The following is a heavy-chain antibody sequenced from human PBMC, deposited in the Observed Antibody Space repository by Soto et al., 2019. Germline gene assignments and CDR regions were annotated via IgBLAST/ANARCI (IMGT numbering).Heavy chain of an antibody. CDR2: ISSNGGST. Sequence: GGSLRLSCAASXFTFSSYAMHWVRQAPGKGLEYVSAISSNGGSTYYANSVKGRFTISRDNSKNTLYLQMGSLRAEDMAVYYCTRHAVDYWGQGTLVTVSS. CDR1: XFTFSSYA. CDR3: TRHAVDY. V-gene: IGHV3-64*01. D-gene: IGHD6-19*01. J-gene: IGHJ4*02.